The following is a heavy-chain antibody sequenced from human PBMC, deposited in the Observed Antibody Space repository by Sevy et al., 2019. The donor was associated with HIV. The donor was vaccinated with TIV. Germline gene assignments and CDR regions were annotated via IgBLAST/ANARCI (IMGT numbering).Heavy chain of an antibody. Sequence: GGSLRLSCAASGFTFSSYSMNWVRQAPWKGLEWVSSISTSGSYIYYADSVKGRFTISRDNAKNSLYLQMNSLRAEDTAVYYCARDEVGGSYWEFDYWGQGTLVTVSS. J-gene: IGHJ4*02. D-gene: IGHD1-26*01. CDR1: GFTFSSYS. V-gene: IGHV3-21*01. CDR2: ISTSGSYI. CDR3: ARDEVGGSYWEFDY.